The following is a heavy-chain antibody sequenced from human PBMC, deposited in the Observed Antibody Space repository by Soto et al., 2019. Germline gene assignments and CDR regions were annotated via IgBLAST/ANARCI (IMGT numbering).Heavy chain of an antibody. J-gene: IGHJ5*02. D-gene: IGHD3-9*01. CDR2: IYPGDSDT. CDR3: ARHVNYDILTGNYNWFDP. V-gene: IGHV5-51*01. CDR1: GYSFTSYW. Sequence: PGESLKISCKGSGYSFTSYWIGWVRQMPGKGLEWMGIIYPGDSDTRYSPSFQGQVTISADKSISTAYLQWSSLKASDTAMYYCARHVNYDILTGNYNWFDPWGQGTLVTVSS.